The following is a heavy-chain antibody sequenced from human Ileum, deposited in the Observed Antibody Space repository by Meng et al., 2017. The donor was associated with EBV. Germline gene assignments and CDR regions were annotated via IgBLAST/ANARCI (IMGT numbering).Heavy chain of an antibody. V-gene: IGHV3-74*01. CDR1: GFTFSNYW. Sequence: EVQLVESGGGLVQPXGCLSISWAASGFTFSNYWMHWVRQAPGKGLMWVSRMNIDGTNTAYADSVKGRFTISRDDAKNTLYLQMNSLRAEDTAVYYCARDQTVAGPSTFDYWGQGTLVTVSS. D-gene: IGHD6-19*01. CDR3: ARDQTVAGPSTFDY. J-gene: IGHJ4*02. CDR2: MNIDGTNT.